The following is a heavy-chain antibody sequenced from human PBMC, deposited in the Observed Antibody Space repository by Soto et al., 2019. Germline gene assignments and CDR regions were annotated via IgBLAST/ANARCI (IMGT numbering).Heavy chain of an antibody. V-gene: IGHV3-23*01. CDR3: AKERSLVVTATDV. Sequence: EVQLLESGGGLVQPGGSLSLSCAASGFTFSSYDMSWVRQPPGTGLEWVSVISGSGGSTYYADSVKGRFTISRDNSKNTLSLQMNSLRAEATAVYYCAKERSLVVTATDVWGQGTTVTVSS. CDR2: ISGSGGST. D-gene: IGHD2-21*02. J-gene: IGHJ6*02. CDR1: GFTFSSYD.